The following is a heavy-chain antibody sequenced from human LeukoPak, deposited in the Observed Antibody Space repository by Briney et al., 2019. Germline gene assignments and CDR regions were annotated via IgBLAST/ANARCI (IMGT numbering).Heavy chain of an antibody. J-gene: IGHJ4*02. Sequence: GESLKISCKGSGYSFTSYWIGWVRQMTGKGLEWMGIIYPGDSDTGYSPSFQGQVTISADKSINTAYLQWSLKASDTAMYYCARRVSSGWYLDYWGQGTLVTVSS. CDR2: IYPGDSDT. D-gene: IGHD6-19*01. CDR1: GYSFTSYW. V-gene: IGHV5-51*01. CDR3: ARRVSSGWYLDY.